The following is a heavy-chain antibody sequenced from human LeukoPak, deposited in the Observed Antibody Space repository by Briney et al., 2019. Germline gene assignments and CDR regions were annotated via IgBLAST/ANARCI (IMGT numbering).Heavy chain of an antibody. D-gene: IGHD2-2*01. Sequence: SGGSLRLSCAPSGFPFSSYGMDWVRQAPGKGLEGVAFIRYDGSNQYYADSVKGRFTISRDNSKNTLYLQMNSLRAEDTAVYYCAKDLGLGYCSSTSCSPTFDYWGQGTLVTVSS. CDR3: AKDLGLGYCSSTSCSPTFDY. V-gene: IGHV3-30*02. CDR1: GFPFSSYG. J-gene: IGHJ4*02. CDR2: IRYDGSNQ.